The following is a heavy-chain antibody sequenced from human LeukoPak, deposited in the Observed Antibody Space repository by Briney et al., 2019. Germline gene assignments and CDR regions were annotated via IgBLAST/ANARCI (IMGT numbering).Heavy chain of an antibody. CDR3: AREGAARLHFQN. CDR2: IYYSGST. CDR1: GGSISSYY. Sequence: SETLSLTCTVSGGSISSYYWSWIRQPPGKGLEWIGYIYYSGSTNYNPSLQSRVTISVDTSKNQFSLNLNSVTAADTAVYYCAREGAARLHFQNWGQGTLVTVSS. D-gene: IGHD6-6*01. V-gene: IGHV4-59*01. J-gene: IGHJ1*01.